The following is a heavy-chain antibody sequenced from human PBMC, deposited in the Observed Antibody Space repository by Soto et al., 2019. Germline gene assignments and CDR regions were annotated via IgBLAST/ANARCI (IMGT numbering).Heavy chain of an antibody. CDR2: IYYSGST. V-gene: IGHV4-39*01. CDR1: GGSISSSSYY. D-gene: IGHD2-21*02. CDR3: ARGDRAAFGWFDP. J-gene: IGHJ5*02. Sequence: QLQLQESGPGLVKPSETLSLTCTVSGGSISSSSYYWGWIRQPPGKGLEWIGSIYYSGSTYYNPSLKSRVTISVDTSKNQFSLKLSSVTAADTAVYYCARGDRAAFGWFDPWGQGTLVTVSS.